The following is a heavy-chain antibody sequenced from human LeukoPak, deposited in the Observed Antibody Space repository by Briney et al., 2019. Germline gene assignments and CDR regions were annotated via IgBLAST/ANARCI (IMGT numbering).Heavy chain of an antibody. Sequence: KPGGSLRLSCAASGFTFSDYYMSWIRQAPGKGLEWVSYISSSGSTIYYADSVKGRFTISRDNAKNSLYLQMNSLRAEDTAVYYCAGRLYCGGDCYNDAFDIWGQGTMVTVSS. CDR1: GFTFSDYY. CDR3: AGRLYCGGDCYNDAFDI. J-gene: IGHJ3*02. V-gene: IGHV3-11*01. D-gene: IGHD2-21*02. CDR2: ISSSGSTI.